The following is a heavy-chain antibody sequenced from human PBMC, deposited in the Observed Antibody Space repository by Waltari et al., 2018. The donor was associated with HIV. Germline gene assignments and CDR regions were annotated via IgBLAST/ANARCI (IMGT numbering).Heavy chain of an antibody. Sequence: EVQLVESGGELGQPGRSLRLSCAASGFTFDDHAMHWVRQGPGKGLEWVSGINWNGGTIGYAASVKGRFTVSRDNAKNSLSLQMNSLRADDTAFYYCARDMGSTLTNNFDNWGQGTLVTVSS. J-gene: IGHJ4*02. CDR2: INWNGGTI. CDR1: GFTFDDHA. CDR3: ARDMGSTLTNNFDN. D-gene: IGHD4-4*01. V-gene: IGHV3-9*01.